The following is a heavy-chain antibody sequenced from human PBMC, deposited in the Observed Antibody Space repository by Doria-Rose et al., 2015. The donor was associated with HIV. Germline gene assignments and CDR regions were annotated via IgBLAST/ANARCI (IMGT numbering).Heavy chain of an antibody. CDR2: IRTKGNFGTP. CDR3: TRDNGGSAVRASYY. D-gene: IGHD2-8*01. CDR1: GFTFGGYA. V-gene: IGHV3-49*04. J-gene: IGHJ4*02. Sequence: VPLVQSGGGLVQPGRSLRLPCITSGFTFGGYAMSRVRQAPGRVLGWVGFIRTKGNFGTPENAAYVKGRITSARDDTKNITNMQRTSLKTEDTAVYACTRDNGGSAVRASYYWGQGTLVTVSS.